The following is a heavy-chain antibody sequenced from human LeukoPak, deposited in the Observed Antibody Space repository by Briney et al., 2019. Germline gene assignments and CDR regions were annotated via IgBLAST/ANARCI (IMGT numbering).Heavy chain of an antibody. J-gene: IGHJ4*02. CDR1: GGSISSGDYH. CDR3: ARVDYGDYVTFDY. D-gene: IGHD4-17*01. CDR2: IYYSGST. V-gene: IGHV4-30-4*01. Sequence: SETLSLTCTVSGGSISSGDYHWNWIRQPPGKGLEWIGYIYYSGSTYYNPSLKSRVTISVDTSKNQFSLKLSSVTAADTAVYYCARVDYGDYVTFDYWGQGTLVTVSS.